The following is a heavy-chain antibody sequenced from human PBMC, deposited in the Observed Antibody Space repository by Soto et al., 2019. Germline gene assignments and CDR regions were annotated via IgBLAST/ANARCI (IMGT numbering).Heavy chain of an antibody. J-gene: IGHJ4*02. CDR1: VFTFSSYS. CDR2: ISSSSSTI. Sequence: LRLSCAASVFTFSSYSMNWVRQAPGKGLEWVSYISSSSSTIYYADSVKGRFTISRDNAKNTLYLQMNSLRAEDTAVYYCAKGDGDLVVVNYWGQGTLVTVSS. D-gene: IGHD3-22*01. V-gene: IGHV3-48*01. CDR3: AKGDGDLVVVNY.